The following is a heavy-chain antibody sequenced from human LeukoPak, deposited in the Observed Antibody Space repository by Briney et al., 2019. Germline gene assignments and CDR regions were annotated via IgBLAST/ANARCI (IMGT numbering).Heavy chain of an antibody. D-gene: IGHD2-8*01. CDR1: RFTFSSYA. CDR3: EKDPDCTSGVCYTFFDY. CDR2: ISGSGGVT. Sequence: GGSLRLSCAASRFTFSSYAMSWVRQAPGKGLEWVSAISGSGGVTYYADSVKGRFTISRDNSNNTLYLQMNSLRAEDTAVYYCEKDPDCTSGVCYTFFDYWGQGTLVTVSS. V-gene: IGHV3-23*01. J-gene: IGHJ4*02.